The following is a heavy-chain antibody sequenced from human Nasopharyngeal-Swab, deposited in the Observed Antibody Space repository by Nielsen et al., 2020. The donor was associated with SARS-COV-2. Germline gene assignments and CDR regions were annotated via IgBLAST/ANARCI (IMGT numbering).Heavy chain of an antibody. CDR1: GYILTGYT. D-gene: IGHD2-2*01. CDR3: ARGIPAAENWFDP. J-gene: IGHJ5*02. V-gene: IGHV7-4-1*02. CDR2: IDTNTGNP. Sequence: ASVKVSCKASGYILTGYTMNWVRQAPGQGLEWMGWIDTNTGNPTYAPGFTGRFVFSLDTSVRTAYLQISSLKAEDTAVYYCARGIPAAENWFDPWGQGTLVTVSS.